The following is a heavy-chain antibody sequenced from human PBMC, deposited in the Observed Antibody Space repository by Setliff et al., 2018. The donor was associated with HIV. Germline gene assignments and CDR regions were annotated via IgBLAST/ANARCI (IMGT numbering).Heavy chain of an antibody. Sequence: GGSLRLSCAASGFPFSNYYMSWIRQAPGKGLEWVSNISRSSGSSTKYADSVKGRFTISRDNAKNSLYLQMNSLRVEDTALYYCARDLNWGFDYWGQGTLVTVSS. CDR2: ISRSSGSST. D-gene: IGHD7-27*01. V-gene: IGHV3-11*06. J-gene: IGHJ4*02. CDR3: ARDLNWGFDY. CDR1: GFPFSNYY.